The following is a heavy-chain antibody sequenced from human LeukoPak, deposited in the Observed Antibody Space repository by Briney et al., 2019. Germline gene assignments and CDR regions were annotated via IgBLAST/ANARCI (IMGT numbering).Heavy chain of an antibody. Sequence: GGSLRLSCAASRFSFSNYWMHWVRQAPGKGLVWVSRVKSDGSNPSYADSVKGRFTISRDNAENMLYLQMNTLGAEDTAVYYCARDIVSGSGSLDYWGQGTLVTVSS. J-gene: IGHJ4*02. CDR3: ARDIVSGSGSLDY. CDR2: VKSDGSNP. V-gene: IGHV3-74*01. CDR1: RFSFSNYW. D-gene: IGHD3-10*01.